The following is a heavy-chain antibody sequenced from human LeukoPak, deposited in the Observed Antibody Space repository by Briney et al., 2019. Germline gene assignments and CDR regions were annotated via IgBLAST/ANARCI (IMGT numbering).Heavy chain of an antibody. D-gene: IGHD5-18*01. CDR1: GFTFSSYG. CDR3: AKDLVVTAMGIDY. CDR2: ISYDGSNK. J-gene: IGHJ4*02. Sequence: GGSLRLSCAASGFTFSSYGMHWVRQAPGKGLEWVAVISYDGSNKYYSDSVKGRFPISRDNSKNTLYLQMNSLRAEDTAVYYCAKDLVVTAMGIDYWGQGTLVTVSS. V-gene: IGHV3-30*18.